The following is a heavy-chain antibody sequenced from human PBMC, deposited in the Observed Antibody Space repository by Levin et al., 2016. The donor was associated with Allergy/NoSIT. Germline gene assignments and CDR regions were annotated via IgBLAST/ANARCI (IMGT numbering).Heavy chain of an antibody. CDR2: IGTGDDT. CDR3: AREATYSSGWDDWYFDL. CDR1: GFTFSSYD. V-gene: IGHV3-13*01. J-gene: IGHJ2*01. Sequence: GGSLRLSCAASGFTFSSYDMHWVRQATGKGLEWVSAIGTGDDTYYPDSVKGRFTISRENAKNSLYLQMNNLRDGDTAVYYCAREATYSSGWDDWYFDLWGRGTLVTVSS. D-gene: IGHD6-19*01.